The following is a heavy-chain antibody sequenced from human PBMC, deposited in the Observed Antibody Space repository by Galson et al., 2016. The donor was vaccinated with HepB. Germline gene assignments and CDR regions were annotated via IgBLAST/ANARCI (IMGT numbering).Heavy chain of an antibody. CDR1: GFTFSTYA. Sequence: SLRLSCAASGFTFSTYAMSWVRQAPGKGLEWVSSISGSGGATYYPDSVKGRFTISRDNSKNTLYLQMNSRRAEATAVYYCAKRVEAYFDYWGQGTLVTVSS. J-gene: IGHJ4*02. CDR3: AKRVEAYFDY. D-gene: IGHD2-15*01. CDR2: ISGSGGAT. V-gene: IGHV3-23*01.